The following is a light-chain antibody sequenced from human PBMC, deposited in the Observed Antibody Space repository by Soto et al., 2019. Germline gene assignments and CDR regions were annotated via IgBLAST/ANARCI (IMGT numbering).Light chain of an antibody. J-gene: IGKJ5*01. V-gene: IGKV1-33*01. CDR2: DAS. Sequence: ILLTQSPSYLSASVGDRFTISCRASQGIGTYLAWYQKKQGKAPKLLIYDASDLETGVPSRLSGSGYGTGFTLTISSMQTEDFATYYCQQYESLPLTFGQGTRLEIK. CDR3: QQYESLPLT. CDR1: QGIGTY.